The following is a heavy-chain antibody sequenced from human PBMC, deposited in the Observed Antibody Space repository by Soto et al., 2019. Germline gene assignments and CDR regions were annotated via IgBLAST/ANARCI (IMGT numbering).Heavy chain of an antibody. D-gene: IGHD3-3*01. CDR1: GYTFTSYD. CDR2: MNPNSGNT. Sequence: SVKVYCKASGYTFTSYDINWVRQATVQGLEWMGWMNPNSGNTGYAQKFQGRVTMTRNTSISTAYMELSSLRSEETAVYYCARVKGEYYDFWSGYYIGDWFDPWGQGTLVTVSS. V-gene: IGHV1-8*01. CDR3: ARVKGEYYDFWSGYYIGDWFDP. J-gene: IGHJ5*02.